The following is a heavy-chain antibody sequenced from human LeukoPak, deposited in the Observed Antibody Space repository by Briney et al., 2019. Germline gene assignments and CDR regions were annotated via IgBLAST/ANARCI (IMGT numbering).Heavy chain of an antibody. CDR3: AKDIHRESIVGADDAFDI. CDR2: ISSSGSTI. D-gene: IGHD1-26*01. CDR1: GFTFSSYE. Sequence: PGGSLRLSCAAPGFTFSSYEMNWVRQAPGKGLEWVSYISSSGSTIYYADSVKGRFTISRDNAKNSLYLQMNSLRAEDTALYYCAKDIHRESIVGADDAFDIWGQGTMVTVSS. V-gene: IGHV3-48*03. J-gene: IGHJ3*02.